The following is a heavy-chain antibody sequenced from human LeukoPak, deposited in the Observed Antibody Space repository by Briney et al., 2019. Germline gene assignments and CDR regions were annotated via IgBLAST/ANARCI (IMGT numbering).Heavy chain of an antibody. D-gene: IGHD3-10*01. CDR2: ISGSGDSI. Sequence: GGSLRLSCAASGFTFSSYAMSWVRQAPGKGLEWVSAISGSGDSIYYADSVKGRFTISRDNSKNTLYLQMNSLRAEDTAVYYCAKDKATMVRGIIIEHFDYWGQGTQVTVSS. V-gene: IGHV3-23*01. CDR3: AKDKATMVRGIIIEHFDY. J-gene: IGHJ4*02. CDR1: GFTFSSYA.